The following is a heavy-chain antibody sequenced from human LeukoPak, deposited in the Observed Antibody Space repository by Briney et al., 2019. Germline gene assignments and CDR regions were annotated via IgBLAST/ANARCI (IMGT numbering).Heavy chain of an antibody. CDR3: ARDLLSGYSSGWFPDAFDI. CDR2: INAGNGNT. D-gene: IGHD6-19*01. CDR1: GYTFTSYA. Sequence: GASVKVSCKASGYTFTSYAMHWVRQAPGQRLEWMGWINAGNGNTKYSQKFQGRVTITRDTSASTAYMELSSLRSEDTAVYYCARDLLSGYSSGWFPDAFDIWGQGTMVTVSS. V-gene: IGHV1-3*01. J-gene: IGHJ3*02.